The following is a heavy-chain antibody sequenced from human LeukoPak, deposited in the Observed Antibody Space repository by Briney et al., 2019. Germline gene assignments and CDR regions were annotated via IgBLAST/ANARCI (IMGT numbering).Heavy chain of an antibody. D-gene: IGHD4-17*01. CDR2: VYYSGRT. CDR1: GGSMRISHYY. Sequence: SETLSLTCSVSGGSMRISHYYWGWIRQPPGKGLEWIGSVYYSGRTYYNPSLKSRVTISVDTSKNQFSLKLSSVTAADTAVYYCARAKGTTVTTLPFYYYYYMDVWGKGTTVTVSS. V-gene: IGHV4-39*07. CDR3: ARAKGTTVTTLPFYYYYYMDV. J-gene: IGHJ6*03.